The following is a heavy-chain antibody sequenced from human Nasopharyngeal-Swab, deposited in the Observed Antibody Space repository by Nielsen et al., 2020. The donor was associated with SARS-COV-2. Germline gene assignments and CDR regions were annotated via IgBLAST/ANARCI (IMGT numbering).Heavy chain of an antibody. J-gene: IGHJ4*02. D-gene: IGHD3-3*01. Sequence: GESLKTSCAASGFTFSSYAMSGGRQAPGKGLEWVSVIYSGGSSTYYADSVKGRFTISRDNSKTTLYLQMNSLRAEDTAVYYCAKGGEAGQRFLEWLYYFDYWGQGTLVTVSS. CDR3: AKGGEAGQRFLEWLYYFDY. V-gene: IGHV3-23*03. CDR2: IYSGGSST. CDR1: GFTFSSYA.